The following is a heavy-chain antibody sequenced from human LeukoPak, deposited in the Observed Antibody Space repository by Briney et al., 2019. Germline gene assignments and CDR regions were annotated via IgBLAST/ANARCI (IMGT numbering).Heavy chain of an antibody. D-gene: IGHD3-16*01. CDR3: ARFNYDSKYYDY. V-gene: IGHV3-74*01. CDR2: INSDGSST. J-gene: IGHJ4*02. CDR1: GFTFSSYW. Sequence: GGSLRLSCAASGFTFSSYWMHWVRQSPGKGLVWVSRINSDGSSTNYADSVKGRFTISRDNAKNTLSLQMNSLRGEDTGVYYCARFNYDSKYYDYWGQGTLVTVSS.